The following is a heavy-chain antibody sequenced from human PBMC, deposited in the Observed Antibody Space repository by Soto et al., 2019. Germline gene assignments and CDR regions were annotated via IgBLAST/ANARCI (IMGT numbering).Heavy chain of an antibody. J-gene: IGHJ6*02. CDR2: IWYDGSNK. D-gene: IGHD4-17*01. CDR3: ARDRTVTNNYYYYYGMDV. CDR1: GFTFSSYG. V-gene: IGHV3-33*01. Sequence: GGSLRLSCAASGFTFSSYGMHWVRQAPGKGLEWVAVIWYDGSNKYYADSVKGRFTISRDNSKNTLYLQMNSLRAEDTAVYYCARDRTVTNNYYYYYGMDVWGQGTTVTVSS.